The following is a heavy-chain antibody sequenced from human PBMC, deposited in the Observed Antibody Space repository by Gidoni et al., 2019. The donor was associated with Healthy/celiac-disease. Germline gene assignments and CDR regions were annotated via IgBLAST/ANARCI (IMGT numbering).Heavy chain of an antibody. CDR1: GYSFTSYW. J-gene: IGHJ6*02. CDR3: ARHRGWGYCGGDCYSGYYGMDV. D-gene: IGHD2-21*02. V-gene: IGHV5-10-1*03. CDR2: IDPSDSYT. Sequence: EVQLVQSGAEVKKPGESLRISCKGSGYSFTSYWISWVRQMPGKGLEWMGRIDPSDSYTNYSPSFQGHVTISADKSISTAYLQWSSLKASDTAMYYCARHRGWGYCGGDCYSGYYGMDVWGQGTTVTVSS.